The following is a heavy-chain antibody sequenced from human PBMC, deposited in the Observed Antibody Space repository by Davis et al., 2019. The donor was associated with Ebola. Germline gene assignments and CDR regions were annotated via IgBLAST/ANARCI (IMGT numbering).Heavy chain of an antibody. V-gene: IGHV3-23*01. D-gene: IGHD1-26*01. J-gene: IGHJ3*02. CDR3: AKDTSNIWFDI. CDR1: GFVFRNYV. Sequence: GESLKISCAASGFVFRNYVMSWVRQAPGKGLEWVSTLGLSADTFYADSVKGRFTISRDNSKNTLYLQMNGLRVDDTAIYYCAKDTSNIWFDIWGQGTMVTVSS. CDR2: LGLSADT.